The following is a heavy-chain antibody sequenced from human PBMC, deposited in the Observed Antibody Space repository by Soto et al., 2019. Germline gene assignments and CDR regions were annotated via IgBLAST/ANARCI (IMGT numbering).Heavy chain of an antibody. Sequence: QVQLQESGPGLVKPSETLSRSCSVSGGSVSSGSYYWSWIRQSPGKGLEWIGYIYYSGSTNYNPSLTSRVTILIDMSKNQFSLKLNSVTAADTAVYYCARDPPIEGATFPFDYWGQGTLVTVSS. CDR3: ARDPPIEGATFPFDY. CDR2: IYYSGST. CDR1: GGSVSSGSYY. D-gene: IGHD1-26*01. J-gene: IGHJ4*02. V-gene: IGHV4-61*01.